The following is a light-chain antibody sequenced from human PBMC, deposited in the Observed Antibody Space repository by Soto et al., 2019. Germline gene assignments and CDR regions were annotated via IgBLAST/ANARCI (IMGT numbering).Light chain of an antibody. V-gene: IGLV1-44*01. CDR1: RSNIGSNT. CDR3: AAWDDSLNGRHV. Sequence: QSVLTQPPSASGTPGQRVTISCSGSRSNIGSNTVNWFQQLPGTAPKLLIHSDNQRPSGVPGRFSGSKSGTSASLAISGLQSEDEADYYCAAWDDSLNGRHVFGTGTKVTVL. CDR2: SDN. J-gene: IGLJ1*01.